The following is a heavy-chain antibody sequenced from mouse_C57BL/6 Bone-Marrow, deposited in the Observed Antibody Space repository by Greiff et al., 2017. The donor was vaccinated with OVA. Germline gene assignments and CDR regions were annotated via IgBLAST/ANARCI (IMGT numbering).Heavy chain of an antibody. V-gene: IGHV1-69*01. CDR1: GYTFTSYW. J-gene: IGHJ3*01. Sequence: VQLQQSGAELVMPGASVKLSCKASGYTFTSYWMHWVKQRPGQGLEWIGEIDPSDSYTNYNQKFKGKSTLTVDKSSSTAYMQLSSLTSEDSAVYYCARGTWFADWGQGTLVTVSA. CDR3: ARGTWFAD. CDR2: IDPSDSYT.